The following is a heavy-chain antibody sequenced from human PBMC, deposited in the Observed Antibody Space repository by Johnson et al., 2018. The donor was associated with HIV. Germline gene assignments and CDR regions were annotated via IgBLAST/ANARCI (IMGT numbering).Heavy chain of an antibody. Sequence: VQLVESGGGVVQPGRSLRLSCAASRFTFSSYAMHWVRQAPGKGLEWVAVISYDGSNKYYVDSVKGRFTISRDNSKDTLYLQMNSLRAEDTAVYYCTKGFRAAAGTGDAFDIWGQGTMVT. V-gene: IGHV3-30*04. D-gene: IGHD6-13*01. CDR2: ISYDGSNK. J-gene: IGHJ3*02. CDR3: TKGFRAAAGTGDAFDI. CDR1: RFTFSSYA.